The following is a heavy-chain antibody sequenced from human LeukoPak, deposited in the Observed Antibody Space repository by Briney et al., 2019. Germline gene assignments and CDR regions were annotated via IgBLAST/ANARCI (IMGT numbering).Heavy chain of an antibody. J-gene: IGHJ6*03. CDR3: AKGQGYYYYYMDV. CDR2: ISGDGGST. CDR1: GFTFDDYA. Sequence: PGGSLRLSCAASGFTFDDYAMHWVRQAPGKGLEWVSLISGDGGSTYYADSVKGRFTISRDNSKNSLYLQMNSLRTEDTALNYCAKGQGYYYYYMDVWGKGTTVTVSS. V-gene: IGHV3-43*02.